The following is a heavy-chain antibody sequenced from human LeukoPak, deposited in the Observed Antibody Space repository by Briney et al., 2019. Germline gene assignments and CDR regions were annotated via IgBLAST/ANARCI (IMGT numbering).Heavy chain of an antibody. D-gene: IGHD6-19*01. J-gene: IGHJ4*02. Sequence: WGSPTLSCAASGFSFNSYWMHWVRQAPGKGLEWISSISSNSGYMYYADSVKGRFTISRDNAKNSLYLQVTGLRVEDTALYYCAREIVSSGCLDYWGQGSLVTDSS. V-gene: IGHV3-21*06. CDR3: AREIVSSGCLDY. CDR1: GFSFNSYW. CDR2: ISSNSGYM.